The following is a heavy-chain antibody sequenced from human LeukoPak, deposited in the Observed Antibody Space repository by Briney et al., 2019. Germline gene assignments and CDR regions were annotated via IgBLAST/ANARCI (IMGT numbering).Heavy chain of an antibody. D-gene: IGHD3-22*01. Sequence: PGGSLRLSCAASGFTIRNYWMHWVRQAPGKGLVWVSRINSDGSSTRYADSVKGRFTISRDNAKNTLYLQMNSLRAEDTAVYYCARDPYYYDTSAFGPWGQGTLVTVSS. V-gene: IGHV3-74*01. CDR1: GFTIRNYW. J-gene: IGHJ5*02. CDR3: ARDPYYYDTSAFGP. CDR2: INSDGSST.